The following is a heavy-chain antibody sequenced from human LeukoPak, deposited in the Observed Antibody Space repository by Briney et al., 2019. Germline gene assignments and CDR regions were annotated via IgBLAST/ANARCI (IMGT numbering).Heavy chain of an antibody. CDR3: ARSIPYGTTWYGRSDY. CDR1: GFTFTTYA. V-gene: IGHV3-23*01. Sequence: GSLRLSCAASGFTFTTYAMSWVRQVPGKGLEWVSSISGSGGSTYYADSVKGRFTISRDNSKNTLYLQMNSLRAEDTAIYYCARSIPYGTTWYGRSDYWGQGTLVTVSS. J-gene: IGHJ4*02. D-gene: IGHD6-13*01. CDR2: ISGSGGST.